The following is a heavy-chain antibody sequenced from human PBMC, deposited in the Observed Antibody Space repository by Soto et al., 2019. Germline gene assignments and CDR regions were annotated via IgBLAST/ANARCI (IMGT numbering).Heavy chain of an antibody. CDR2: IRGSGGGT. CDR1: GFPFSMFA. D-gene: IGHD3-10*01. CDR3: AKASGRVHYGMHV. V-gene: IGHV3-23*01. Sequence: EVQVLESGGGSVQPGGSLRLSCAASGFPFSMFAMNWVRQAPGKGLEWVSGIRGSGGGTYYADSVKGRFPISRDDSRNMLYLEMNTLRGEDTAVYYCAKASGRVHYGMHVWGQGTTVTVSS. J-gene: IGHJ6*02.